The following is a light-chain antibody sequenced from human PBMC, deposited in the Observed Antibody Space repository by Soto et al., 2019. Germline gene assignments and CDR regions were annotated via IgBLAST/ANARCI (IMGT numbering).Light chain of an antibody. J-gene: IGLJ1*01. CDR2: AVT. V-gene: IGLV2-14*01. Sequence: QSVLTQPASVSGSPGQSITISCTGTSSDVGGYNYVSWYQQHPGKAPKLMIYAVTDRPSGVSSRFSGSKSGNTASLTISGLQDEDEADYYCSSYTGSSTLFGTGTKVTVL. CDR3: SSYTGSSTL. CDR1: SSDVGGYNY.